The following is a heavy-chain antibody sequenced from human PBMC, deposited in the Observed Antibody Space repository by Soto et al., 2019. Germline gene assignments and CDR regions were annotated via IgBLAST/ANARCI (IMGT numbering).Heavy chain of an antibody. Sequence: EVQLLESGGGLVQPGGSLRLSCAASGFTFSSYAMSWVRQAPGKGREWVSTFSGGGGSTYHADSVKGRFTISRDNSKNTLYLQMNSLRAEDTAVYYCAKGRGIAAGASDYRGQGTLVTVSS. CDR1: GFTFSSYA. V-gene: IGHV3-23*01. CDR3: AKGRGIAAGASDY. CDR2: FSGGGGST. D-gene: IGHD6-13*01. J-gene: IGHJ4*02.